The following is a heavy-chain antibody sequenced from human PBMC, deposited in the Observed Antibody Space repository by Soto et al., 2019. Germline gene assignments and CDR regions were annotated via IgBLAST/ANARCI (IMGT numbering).Heavy chain of an antibody. CDR2: INAGNGNT. J-gene: IGHJ4*02. CDR3: ARDLEWLLGVDY. CDR1: GYTFTSYA. D-gene: IGHD3-3*01. V-gene: IGHV1-3*01. Sequence: QVQLVQSGAEVKKPGASVKVSCKASGYTFTSYAMHWVRQAPGQRLEWMGWINAGNGNTKYSQKFQGRVTITRDTSASTAYKELSSLRSEDTAVYYCARDLEWLLGVDYWGQGTLVTVSS.